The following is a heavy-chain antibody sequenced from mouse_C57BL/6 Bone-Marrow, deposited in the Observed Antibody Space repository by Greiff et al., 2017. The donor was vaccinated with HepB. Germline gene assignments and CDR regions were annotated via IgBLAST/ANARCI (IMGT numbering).Heavy chain of an antibody. CDR1: GYTFTEYT. J-gene: IGHJ2*01. V-gene: IGHV1-62-2*01. CDR2: FYPGSGSI. CDR3: ARHEFSDYYGSSYYFDY. D-gene: IGHD1-1*01. Sequence: QVQLQQSGAELVKPGASVKLSCKASGYTFTEYTIHWVKQRSGQGLEWIGWFYPGSGSIKYNEKFKDKATLTADKSSSTVYMELSRLTSEESAVYFCARHEFSDYYGSSYYFDYWGQGTTLTVSS.